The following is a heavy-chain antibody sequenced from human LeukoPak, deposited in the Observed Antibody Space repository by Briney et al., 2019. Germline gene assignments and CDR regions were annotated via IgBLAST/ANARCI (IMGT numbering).Heavy chain of an antibody. D-gene: IGHD3-22*01. V-gene: IGHV3-53*01. CDR2: IYSGGST. J-gene: IGHJ4*02. CDR3: ARDRGVSRWSWEYYYDSSGYYHGDFDY. Sequence: GGSLRLSCAASGFTVSSNYMSWVRQAPGKGLEWVSVIYSGGSTYYADSVKGRFTISRDNSKNSLYLQMNSLRAEDTAVYYCARDRGVSRWSWEYYYDSSGYYHGDFDYWGQGTLVTVSS. CDR1: GFTVSSNY.